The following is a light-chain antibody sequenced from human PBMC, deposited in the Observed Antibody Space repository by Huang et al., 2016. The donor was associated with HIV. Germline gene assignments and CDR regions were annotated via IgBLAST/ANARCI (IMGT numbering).Light chain of an antibody. CDR3: HQYNNWLLS. V-gene: IGKV3-15*01. Sequence: EIVMTQSPATLSVSPGQRVTLSCRANRSVSTNLAWYQQRHGQAPRLRIYGSSTRAPGIPARFSGSGSGTDFSLTISSLKSEDFALYYCHQYNNWLLSFGGGTRV. CDR1: RSVSTN. J-gene: IGKJ4*01. CDR2: GSS.